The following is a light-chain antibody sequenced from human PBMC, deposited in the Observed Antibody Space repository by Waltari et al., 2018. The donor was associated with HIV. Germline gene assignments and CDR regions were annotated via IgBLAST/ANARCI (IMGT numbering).Light chain of an antibody. Sequence: DVVMTQSPLSLPVTLGQPASISCRSSQSLVHSDGNTYLNWFQQRPGQSPRRLIYKVSNRASGVPDRFSGSGSGTDFTLRITRVEAEDVGVYYCMQETHWPPYTFGQGIKLEIK. CDR2: KVS. J-gene: IGKJ2*01. CDR1: QSLVHSDGNTY. V-gene: IGKV2-30*02. CDR3: MQETHWPPYT.